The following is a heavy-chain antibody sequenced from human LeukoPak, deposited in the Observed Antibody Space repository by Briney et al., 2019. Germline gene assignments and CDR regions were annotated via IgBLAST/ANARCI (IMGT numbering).Heavy chain of an antibody. D-gene: IGHD3-10*01. CDR2: ISSSGSTI. CDR1: GFTFSDYY. CDR3: ARPQLLWFGELSQIDF. J-gene: IGHJ4*02. Sequence: GGSLRLSCAASGFTFSDYYMSWIRQAPGKGLEWDSDISSSGSTIYYADSVKGRFTISRDNAKNSLYLQMNSLRAEDTAVYYCARPQLLWFGELSQIDFWGQGTLVTVSS. V-gene: IGHV3-11*01.